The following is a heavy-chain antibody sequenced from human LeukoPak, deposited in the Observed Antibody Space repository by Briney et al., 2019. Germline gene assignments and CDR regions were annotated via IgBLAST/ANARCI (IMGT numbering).Heavy chain of an antibody. V-gene: IGHV3-9*01. J-gene: IGHJ4*02. Sequence: PGRSLRLSCAASGFTFDDYAMHWVRQAPGKGLEWVSGISWNSGSIGYADSVKGRFTISRDNAKNSLYLQMNSLRAEDTALYYCVKGWLRLGRFDYWGQGTLVTVSS. CDR3: VKGWLRLGRFDY. CDR2: ISWNSGSI. CDR1: GFTFDDYA. D-gene: IGHD5-12*01.